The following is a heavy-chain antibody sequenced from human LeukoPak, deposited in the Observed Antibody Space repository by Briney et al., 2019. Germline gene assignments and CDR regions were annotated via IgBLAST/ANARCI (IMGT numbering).Heavy chain of an antibody. J-gene: IGHJ4*02. Sequence: GGSLRLSCAVSGFTVSGDYMSWIRQAPGKGPEWVAVLYSGGNTYYADSVKGRFTISRDNSKNTLYLQMNSLRAEDTAVYYCARDEKYYYDSSGTPGYWGQGTLVTVSS. V-gene: IGHV3-53*01. CDR2: LYSGGNT. CDR3: ARDEKYYYDSSGTPGY. CDR1: GFTVSGDY. D-gene: IGHD3-22*01.